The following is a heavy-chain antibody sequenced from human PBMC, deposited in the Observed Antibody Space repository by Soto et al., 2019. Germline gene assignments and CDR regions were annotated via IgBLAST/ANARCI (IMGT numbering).Heavy chain of an antibody. CDR3: ARDEHITGL. V-gene: IGHV3-11*01. CDR1: GFIFSDYY. D-gene: IGHD3-10*01. CDR2: ISGSGSTI. J-gene: IGHJ4*02. Sequence: GGSLRLSCEASGFIFSDYYMSWIRQAPGKGLEWVSYISGSGSTIYLADSVKGRFTISRDNAKNSLYLQMHSLRAEDTAVYYCARDEHITGLWGQGTMVTVYS.